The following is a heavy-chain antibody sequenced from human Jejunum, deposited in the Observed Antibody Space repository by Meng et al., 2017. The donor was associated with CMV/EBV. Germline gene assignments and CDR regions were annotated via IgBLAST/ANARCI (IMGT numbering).Heavy chain of an antibody. V-gene: IGHV4-38-2*02. CDR1: YSISTGKI. Sequence: YSISTGKIWGWLRQPPGKSLEWIGSIYHGGSPYYNPSLRSRVTLSLDTPNNQISLKLASVTATDTAVYYCARDLGAIAVRLDVFDLWGPGTMVTVSS. CDR3: ARDLGAIAVRLDVFDL. CDR2: IYHGGSP. J-gene: IGHJ3*01. D-gene: IGHD6-19*01.